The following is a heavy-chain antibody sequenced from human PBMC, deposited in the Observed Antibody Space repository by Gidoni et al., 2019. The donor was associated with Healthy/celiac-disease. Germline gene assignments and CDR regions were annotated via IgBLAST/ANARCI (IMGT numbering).Heavy chain of an antibody. V-gene: IGHV3-48*02. CDR2: SSSSSSTI. CDR1: EFSFSSYS. Sequence: EVQRGASGGGLVQPGGSLGLSCAAAEFSFSSYSMNWVGQAPGKGLEWVSYSSSSSSTIYYADAVKGRFTISRDNAKNSLYLQMNSLRDEDTAVYYCARDEGTIELGGYYFDYWGQGTLVTVSS. J-gene: IGHJ4*02. D-gene: IGHD1-1*01. CDR3: ARDEGTIELGGYYFDY.